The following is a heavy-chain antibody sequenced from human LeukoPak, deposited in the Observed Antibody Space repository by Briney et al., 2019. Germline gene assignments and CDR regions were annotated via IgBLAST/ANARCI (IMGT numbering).Heavy chain of an antibody. D-gene: IGHD5-18*01. V-gene: IGHV4-4*08. CDR1: GGSISSYY. CDR3: ARVKSGYSYGPLDY. CDR2: IYTSGST. J-gene: IGHJ4*02. Sequence: KPSETLTLTCTVSGGSISSYYWSWIRQPPGKGLEWIGYIYTSGSTNYNPSLKSRVTISVDTSKNQFSLKLSSVTAADTAVYYCARVKSGYSYGPLDYWGQGTLVTVSS.